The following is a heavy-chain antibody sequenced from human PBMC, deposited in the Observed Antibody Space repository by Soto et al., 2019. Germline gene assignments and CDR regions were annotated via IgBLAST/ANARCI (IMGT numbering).Heavy chain of an antibody. D-gene: IGHD7-27*01. CDR3: ARLALSVHKPWGGHWYFDL. J-gene: IGHJ2*01. Sequence: QVQLQESGPGLVKPSETLSLTCTVSGGSVSSDGHYWGWIRQPPGKGLQWIGTVYYTGSTYYYPSLRSRVAMSVDTSKNQLSLKLSYVTAAYTAVYFCARLALSVHKPWGGHWYFDLWGRGTLVTV. CDR2: VYYTGST. V-gene: IGHV4-39*01. CDR1: GGSVSSDGHY.